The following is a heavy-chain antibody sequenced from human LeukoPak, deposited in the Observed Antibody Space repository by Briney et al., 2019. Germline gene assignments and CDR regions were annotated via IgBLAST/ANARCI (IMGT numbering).Heavy chain of an antibody. CDR3: AREGAGLYYYYGMDV. Sequence: PSETLSLTCAVYGGSFSGYYWSWIRQPPGKGLEWIGEINHSGSTNYNPSLKSRVTISVDTSMNQFSLRLSSVTAADTAVYFCAREGAGLYYYYGMDVWGQGTTVTVSS. V-gene: IGHV4-34*01. J-gene: IGHJ6*02. CDR1: GGSFSGYY. D-gene: IGHD1-26*01. CDR2: INHSGST.